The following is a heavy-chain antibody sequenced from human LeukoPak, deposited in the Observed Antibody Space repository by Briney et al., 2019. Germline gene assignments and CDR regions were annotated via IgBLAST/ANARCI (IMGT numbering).Heavy chain of an antibody. V-gene: IGHV4-34*01. CDR3: ARRKEYQRPYNWFDP. Sequence: SETLSLTCAVYGGSFSGYYWSWIRQPPGKGLEWIGEINHSGGTNYNPSLKSRVTISVDTSKNQFSLKLSSVTAADTAVYYCARRKEYQRPYNWFDPWGQGTLVTVSS. CDR2: INHSGGT. CDR1: GGSFSGYY. D-gene: IGHD2-2*01. J-gene: IGHJ5*02.